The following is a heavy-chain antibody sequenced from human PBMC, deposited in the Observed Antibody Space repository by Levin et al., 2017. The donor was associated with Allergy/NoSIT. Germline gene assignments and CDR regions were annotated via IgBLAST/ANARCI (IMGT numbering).Heavy chain of an antibody. CDR1: DGSLRGFY. CDR3: ARVRAYYSSGSYNI. CDR2: INHRGTT. V-gene: IGHV4-34*01. J-gene: IGHJ3*02. Sequence: PSQTLSLPCAVSDGSLRGFYWTWIRQPPGKGLEWIGQINHRGTTSYNPSLQSRVTLSVDTSKNQFSLKLRSVTAADTSVYYCARVRAYYSSGSYNIWGQGTMVTVSS. D-gene: IGHD3-10*01.